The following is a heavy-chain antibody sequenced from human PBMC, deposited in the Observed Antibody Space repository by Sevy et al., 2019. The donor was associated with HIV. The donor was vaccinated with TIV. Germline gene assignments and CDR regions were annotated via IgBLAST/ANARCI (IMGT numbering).Heavy chain of an antibody. CDR3: AKGGWELRDAFDI. Sequence: GGSLRLSCAASGLTFSSYAMSWIRQAPGKGLEWVSAISGSGGSTYYADSVKGRFTISRDNSKNTLYLQMNSLRAEDTAVYYCAKGGWELRDAFDIWGQRTMVTVSS. V-gene: IGHV3-23*01. CDR2: ISGSGGST. D-gene: IGHD1-26*01. J-gene: IGHJ3*02. CDR1: GLTFSSYA.